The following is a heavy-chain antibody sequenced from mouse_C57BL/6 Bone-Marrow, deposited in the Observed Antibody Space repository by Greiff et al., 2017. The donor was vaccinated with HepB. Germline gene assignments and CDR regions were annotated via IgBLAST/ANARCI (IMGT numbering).Heavy chain of an antibody. CDR1: GFTFSDYY. CDR2: ISNGGGST. D-gene: IGHD4-1*01. J-gene: IGHJ1*03. CDR3: ASLTGTDWYFDV. Sequence: EVQLQESGGGLVQPGGSLKLSCAASGFTFSDYYMYWVRQTPEKRLEWVAYISNGGGSTYYPDTVKGRFTISRDNAKNTLYLQMSRLKSEDTAMYYCASLTGTDWYFDVWGTGTTVTVSS. V-gene: IGHV5-12*01.